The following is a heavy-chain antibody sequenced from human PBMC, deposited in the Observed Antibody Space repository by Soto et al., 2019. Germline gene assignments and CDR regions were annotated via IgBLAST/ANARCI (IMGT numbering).Heavy chain of an antibody. CDR2: MNPNSGNT. Sequence: XSVKVSCNASGYPFTSYDINWVRQATGQGLEWMGWMNPNSGNTGYAQKFQGRVTMTRNTSISTAYMELSSLRSEDTAVYYCARVKSHYDSSGYYYYYYYGMDVWGQGTTVTVSS. CDR3: ARVKSHYDSSGYYYYYYYGMDV. CDR1: GYPFTSYD. V-gene: IGHV1-8*01. D-gene: IGHD3-22*01. J-gene: IGHJ6*02.